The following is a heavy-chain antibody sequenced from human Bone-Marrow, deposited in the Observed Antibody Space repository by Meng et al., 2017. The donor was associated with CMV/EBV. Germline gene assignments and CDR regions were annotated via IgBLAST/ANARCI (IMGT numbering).Heavy chain of an antibody. CDR1: GFTFSSYW. CDR2: IKQDGSEK. Sequence: GESLKISCAASGFTFSSYWMSWVRQAPGKGLEWVANIKQDGSEKYYVDSVKGRFTISRDNAKNSLYLQMNSLRAEDTAVYYCARDIGGWELLVAFDIWGQGTRVTV. V-gene: IGHV3-7*01. J-gene: IGHJ3*02. CDR3: ARDIGGWELLVAFDI. D-gene: IGHD1-26*01.